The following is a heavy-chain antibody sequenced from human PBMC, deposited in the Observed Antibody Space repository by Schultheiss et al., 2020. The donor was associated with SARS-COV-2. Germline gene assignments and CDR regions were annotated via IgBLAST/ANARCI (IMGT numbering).Heavy chain of an antibody. CDR3: AKDSRISA. Sequence: GGSLRLSCTASGFTFGDYAMSWVRQAPGKGLVWVSRINSDGSSTSYADSVKGRFTISRDNSKNTLYLQMNSLRAEDTAVYYCAKDSRISAWGQGTLVTVSS. V-gene: IGHV3-74*01. J-gene: IGHJ4*02. CDR1: GFTFGDYA. CDR2: INSDGSST.